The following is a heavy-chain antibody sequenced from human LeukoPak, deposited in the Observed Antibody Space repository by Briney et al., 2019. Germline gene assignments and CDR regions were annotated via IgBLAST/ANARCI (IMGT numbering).Heavy chain of an antibody. CDR2: IHPGGKT. J-gene: IGHJ4*02. CDR3: ARDWQQFHLGN. Sequence: GGSLRLSCAASGFTFSNVWMTWVRQAPGKGLEWVSVIHPGGKTYYADSVKGRFTIARDNSKNTLSLQMNSLRAEDTAVYYCARDWQQFHLGNWGQGTLVTVSS. V-gene: IGHV3-53*01. D-gene: IGHD6-13*01. CDR1: GFTFSNVW.